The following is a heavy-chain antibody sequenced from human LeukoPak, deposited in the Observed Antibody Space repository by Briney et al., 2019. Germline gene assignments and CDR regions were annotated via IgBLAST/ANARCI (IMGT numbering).Heavy chain of an antibody. CDR1: VFTFSRYT. V-gene: IGHV3-21*01. J-gene: IGHJ5*02. D-gene: IGHD3-16*01. CDR2: ISTSGSYI. CDR3: ARDFDYAATTPAWFDP. Sequence: GGSLRLSCAASVFTFSRYTMNWVRQAPGKGLKWVSSISTSGSYIFYADSVKGRFTISRDNAKNSLYLQMNSLRADDTAVYYCARDFDYAATTPAWFDPWGQGTLVTVSS.